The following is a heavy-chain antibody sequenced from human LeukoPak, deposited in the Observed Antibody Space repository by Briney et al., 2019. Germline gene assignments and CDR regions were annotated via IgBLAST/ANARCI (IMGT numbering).Heavy chain of an antibody. Sequence: PGGSLRLSCAASGFTFSSYGMSWVRQAPGKRLEWVSAISGSGGSTYYADSVKGRFTISRDNSKNTLYLQMNSLRAEDTAVYYCAKDFGSITMIVVGDYYYMDVWGKGTTVTISS. V-gene: IGHV3-23*01. CDR2: ISGSGGST. J-gene: IGHJ6*03. CDR3: AKDFGSITMIVVGDYYYMDV. CDR1: GFTFSSYG. D-gene: IGHD3-22*01.